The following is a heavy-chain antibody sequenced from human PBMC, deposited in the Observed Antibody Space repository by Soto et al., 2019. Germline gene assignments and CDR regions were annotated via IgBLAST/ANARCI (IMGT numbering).Heavy chain of an antibody. V-gene: IGHV4-34*01. CDR1: GGSFSGYY. Sequence: QVQLQQWGAGLLKPSETLSLTCAVYGGSFSGYYWNWIRQPPGKGLEWIGEINHSGSTNYNPSLKSRVTLSGETSKNQFSLKLSCVTAAGTAVYSCARGWGRIFDYWGQGTLVTVSS. CDR3: ARGWGRIFDY. J-gene: IGHJ4*02. D-gene: IGHD7-27*01. CDR2: INHSGST.